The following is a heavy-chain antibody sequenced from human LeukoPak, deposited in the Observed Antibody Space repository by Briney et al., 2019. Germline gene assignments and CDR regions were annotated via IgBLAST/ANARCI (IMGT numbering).Heavy chain of an antibody. CDR3: ARSWFDP. V-gene: IGHV3-53*05. CDR1: GFTVSSDY. J-gene: IGHJ5*02. Sequence: HPGGSLRLSCAASGFTVSSDYMSWVRQAPGKGLEWVSVIYSGGSTYYADSVKGRFTISRDKSKNTVYLQMNSLRFEDTAMYYCARSWFDPWGQGTLVTVSS. CDR2: IYSGGST.